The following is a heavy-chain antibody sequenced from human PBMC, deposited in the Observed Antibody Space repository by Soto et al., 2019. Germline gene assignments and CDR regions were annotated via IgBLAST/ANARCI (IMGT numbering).Heavy chain of an antibody. V-gene: IGHV4-61*01. J-gene: IGHJ4*02. CDR2: IHKSGST. D-gene: IGHD1-20*01. Sequence: SETLSLTCTVSGGSVRSGHYCWSWIRQPPGKGLEWIGYIHKSGSTKYNPSLESRVTILVDTSENQFSLRLNSVTAADTAVYYCASQPKYNWNLDYWGQGTLVTVSS. CDR3: ASQPKYNWNLDY. CDR1: GGSVRSGHYC.